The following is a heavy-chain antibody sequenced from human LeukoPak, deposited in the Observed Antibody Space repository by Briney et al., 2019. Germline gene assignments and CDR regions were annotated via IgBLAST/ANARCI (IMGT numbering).Heavy chain of an antibody. D-gene: IGHD2-2*01. J-gene: IGHJ4*02. Sequence: GGSLRLSCAASGFTFSSYGMHWVRQAPGKGLEWVAVIWYDGSNKYYADSVKGRFTISRDNSKTTLYLQMNSLRAEDTAVYYCARDWEGYCSSTSCYGIYYWGQGTLVTVSS. V-gene: IGHV3-33*01. CDR2: IWYDGSNK. CDR3: ARDWEGYCSSTSCYGIYY. CDR1: GFTFSSYG.